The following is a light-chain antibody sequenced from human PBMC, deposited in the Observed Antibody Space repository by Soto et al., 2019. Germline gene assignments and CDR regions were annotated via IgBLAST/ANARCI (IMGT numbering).Light chain of an antibody. V-gene: IGLV2-23*02. CDR3: CSSVGSYV. Sequence: QSVLNQPASVSRSPGQPVTISCTATSSDVENYKLVSWYQQHPGKAPKLIIYEVTKRPSGVSNRFSGSKSANTASLTISGLQPEDEADYYCCSSVGSYVFGTGTKVTVL. CDR1: SSDVENYKL. J-gene: IGLJ1*01. CDR2: EVT.